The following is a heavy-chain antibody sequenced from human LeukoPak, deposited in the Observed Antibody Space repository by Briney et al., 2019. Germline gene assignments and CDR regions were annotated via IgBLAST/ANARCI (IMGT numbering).Heavy chain of an antibody. CDR3: ARLIRDCSSTSCYGYYYYGMDV. J-gene: IGHJ6*02. D-gene: IGHD2-2*01. Sequence: GESLKISCKGSGYSFTSYWIGWLRQMPGKGLEWMGIIYPGDSDTRYSPSFQGQVTISADKSISTAYLQWSSLKASDTAMYYCARLIRDCSSTSCYGYYYYGMDVWGQGTTVTVSS. CDR1: GYSFTSYW. CDR2: IYPGDSDT. V-gene: IGHV5-51*01.